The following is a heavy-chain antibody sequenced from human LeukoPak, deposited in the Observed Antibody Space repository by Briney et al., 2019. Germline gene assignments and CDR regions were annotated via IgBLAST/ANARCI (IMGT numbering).Heavy chain of an antibody. Sequence: PGGSLRLSCAVSGFTFSRYSMNWVRQAPGKGLQWVSSISSGSSNIYYADSVKGRFTISRDNGKNSLYLQMNSLRAEDTAVYYCAELGITMIGGVWGKGTTVTISS. J-gene: IGHJ6*04. CDR3: AELGITMIGGV. V-gene: IGHV3-21*01. CDR1: GFTFSRYS. CDR2: ISSGSSNI. D-gene: IGHD3-10*02.